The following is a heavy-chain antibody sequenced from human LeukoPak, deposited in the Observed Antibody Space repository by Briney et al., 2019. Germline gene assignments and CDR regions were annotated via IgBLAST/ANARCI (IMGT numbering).Heavy chain of an antibody. CDR1: GFTFSDYY. V-gene: IGHV3-11*01. CDR3: AITYSPIYYYYGMDV. J-gene: IGHJ6*02. D-gene: IGHD4-11*01. Sequence: NPGGSLRLSCAASGFTFSDYYMSWIRQAPGKGLEWVSYISSSGSTIYYADSVKGRFTISRDNSRNTLYLQMNSLRAEDTAVYYCAITYSPIYYYYGMDVWGQGTTVTVSS. CDR2: ISSSGSTI.